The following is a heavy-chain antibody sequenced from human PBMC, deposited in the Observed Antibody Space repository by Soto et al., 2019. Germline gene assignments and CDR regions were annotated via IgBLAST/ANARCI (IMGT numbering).Heavy chain of an antibody. Sequence: ASVKVSCQASGYTFTSYYMHWVRQAPGQGLEWMGIINPSGGSTSYAQKFQDRVTMTRDTSTSTVYMELSSLRSEDTAVYYCARANYDSSRTSDAFDIWGQGTMVTVSS. CDR2: INPSGGST. V-gene: IGHV1-46*01. CDR3: ARANYDSSRTSDAFDI. CDR1: GYTFTSYY. D-gene: IGHD3-22*01. J-gene: IGHJ3*02.